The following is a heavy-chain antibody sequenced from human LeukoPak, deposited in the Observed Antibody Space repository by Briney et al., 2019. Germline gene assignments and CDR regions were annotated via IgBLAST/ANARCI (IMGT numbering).Heavy chain of an antibody. CDR1: GFTFSNYA. D-gene: IGHD1-26*01. J-gene: IGHJ3*02. V-gene: IGHV3-23*01. CDR3: AEGGSYNRGAFDI. CDR2: IRSSGGST. Sequence: GGSLRLFCAASGFTFSNYAISWVRQAPGKGLEWVSTIRSSGGSTYYADSVKGRFTISRDNSKSTLYLQMNSLRAEDTAVYYCAEGGSYNRGAFDIWGQGTMVTVSS.